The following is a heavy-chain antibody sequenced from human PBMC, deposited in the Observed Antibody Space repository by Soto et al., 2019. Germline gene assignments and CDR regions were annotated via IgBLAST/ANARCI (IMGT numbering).Heavy chain of an antibody. D-gene: IGHD3-3*01. V-gene: IGHV3-30*18. CDR1: GFTFSSYG. CDR2: ISYDGSNK. CDR3: AKERDGGLRFLEWLRSDGMDV. J-gene: IGHJ6*02. Sequence: QVQLVESGGGVVQPGRSLRLSCAASGFTFSSYGMHWVRQAPGKGLEWVAVISYDGSNKYYADSVKGRFTISRDNSKNTLYLQMNSLRAEDTAVYYCAKERDGGLRFLEWLRSDGMDVWGQGTTVTVSS.